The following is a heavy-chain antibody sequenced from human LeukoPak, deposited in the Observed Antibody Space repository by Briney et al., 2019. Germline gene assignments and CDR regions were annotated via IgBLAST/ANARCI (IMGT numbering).Heavy chain of an antibody. CDR1: GYTFTSYD. J-gene: IGHJ5*02. V-gene: IGHV1-8*01. CDR2: MNPNSGNT. Sequence: ASVKVSCKASGYTFTSYDINWVRQATGQWLEWMGWMNPNSGNTGYAQKFQGRVTMTRNTSISTAYMELSSLRSEDTAVYYCARGRGTPTPTFWYWFDPWGQGTLVTVSS. CDR3: ARGRGTPTPTFWYWFDP. D-gene: IGHD1-14*01.